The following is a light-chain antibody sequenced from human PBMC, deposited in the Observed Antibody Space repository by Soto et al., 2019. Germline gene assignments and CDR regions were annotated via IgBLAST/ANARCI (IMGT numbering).Light chain of an antibody. CDR2: EAG. V-gene: IGLV2-23*01. J-gene: IGLJ3*02. CDR3: CSYAGSRPWV. CDR1: SSDVGSYNF. Sequence: QSALTQPASVSGSPGQSITIYCTGTSSDVGSYNFVSWYQQHPGKAPKLMIFEAGKRPSGVSNRFSGSKSGNTASLTISGLQAEDEADYYCCSYAGSRPWVFGGGTKLTVL.